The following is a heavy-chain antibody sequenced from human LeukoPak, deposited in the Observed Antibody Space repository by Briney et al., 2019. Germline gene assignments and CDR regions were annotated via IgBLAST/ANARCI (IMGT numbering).Heavy chain of an antibody. CDR2: ISAYNGNT. J-gene: IGHJ6*02. V-gene: IGHV1-18*01. CDR1: GYTFTSYG. D-gene: IGHD3-3*01. Sequence: ASVKVSCKASGYTFTSYGISWVRQAPGQGLEWMGWISAYNGNTNYAQKLQGRVTMTTDTSTSTAYMELRSLRSDDTAVYYCARDPLRPECDFWSGYRTMDVWGQGTTVTVSS. CDR3: ARDPLRPECDFWSGYRTMDV.